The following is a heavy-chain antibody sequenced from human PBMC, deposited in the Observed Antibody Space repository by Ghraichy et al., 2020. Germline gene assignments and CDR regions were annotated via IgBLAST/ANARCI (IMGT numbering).Heavy chain of an antibody. CDR3: ARLPPAHYYYSYYMDV. CDR2: INHSGST. J-gene: IGHJ6*03. V-gene: IGHV4-34*01. CDR1: GGSLSGYS. Sequence: ESLNISCAVYGGSLSGYSWNWIRQPPGKGLQWIGEINHSGSTNYNPSLKSRVTMSVDTSKNQFSLRLSSVTAADTGVYYCARLPPAHYYYSYYMDVWGKGTTVTVSS.